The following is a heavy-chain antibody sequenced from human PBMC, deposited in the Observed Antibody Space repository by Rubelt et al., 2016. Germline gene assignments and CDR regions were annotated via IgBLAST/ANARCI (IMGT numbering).Heavy chain of an antibody. V-gene: IGHV3-23*01. CDR1: GFTFNIYA. CDR3: AKLFWWELPDY. CDR2: ISSGGGSK. J-gene: IGHJ4*02. Sequence: EVQLLESGGGLVQPGGSLRLSCAASGFTFNIYAMSWVRQAPGKGLEWVSGISSGGGSKYYEDSVKSRVPISRENSKKTLDLQMNSLRAADTALYYCAKLFWWELPDYWGQGTLVTVSS. D-gene: IGHD2-15*01.